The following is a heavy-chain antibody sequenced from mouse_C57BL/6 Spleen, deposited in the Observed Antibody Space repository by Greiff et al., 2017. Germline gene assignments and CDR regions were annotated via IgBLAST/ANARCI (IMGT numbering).Heavy chain of an antibody. CDR2: IDPSDSET. Sequence: VQLQQPGAELVRPGSSVKLSCKASGYTFTSYWMHWVKQRPIQGLEWIGNIDPSDSETHYNQKFKDKATLTVDKSSRTAYMQLSSLTSEDSAVYYCARSSYYGSSYDAMDYWGQGTSVTVSS. CDR1: GYTFTSYW. D-gene: IGHD1-1*01. CDR3: ARSSYYGSSYDAMDY. J-gene: IGHJ4*01. V-gene: IGHV1-52*01.